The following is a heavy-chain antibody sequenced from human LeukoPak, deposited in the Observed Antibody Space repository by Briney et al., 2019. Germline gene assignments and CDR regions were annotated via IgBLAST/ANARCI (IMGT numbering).Heavy chain of an antibody. D-gene: IGHD3-16*01. V-gene: IGHV3-11*03. Sequence: PGGSLRLSCAASGFTFSDYYMSWIRQAPGKGLDWVSYISSSSSYTNSEDSVNGRVTTSKDNAKNSVYMQMNSMRAEDTAGYYCGGGGTYAPDYWGQGTLVTVSS. CDR2: ISSSSSYT. CDR1: GFTFSDYY. CDR3: GGGGTYAPDY. J-gene: IGHJ4*02.